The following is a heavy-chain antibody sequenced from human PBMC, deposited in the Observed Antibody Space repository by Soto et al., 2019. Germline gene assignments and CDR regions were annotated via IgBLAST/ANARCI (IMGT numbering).Heavy chain of an antibody. CDR1: GGSISSGGYS. V-gene: IGHV4-30-2*01. CDR2: IYHSGST. Sequence: QLQLQESGSGLVKPSQTLSLTCAVSGGSISSGGYSWSWIRQPPGKGLERIGYIYHSGSTYYNPSLNSRATISEDRSKNQFSLKLSSVTAADTAVYYCASLRSGWGIDYWGQGTLPTVSS. J-gene: IGHJ4*02. D-gene: IGHD6-19*01. CDR3: ASLRSGWGIDY.